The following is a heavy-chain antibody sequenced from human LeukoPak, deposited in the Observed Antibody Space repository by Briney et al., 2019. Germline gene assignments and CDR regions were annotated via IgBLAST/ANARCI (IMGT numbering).Heavy chain of an antibody. CDR1: GYSISSGYY. CDR3: ARQGGSNSPYYYYYMDV. Sequence: PSETLSLTCAVSGYSISSGYYWGWFRQPPGKGPEWIGCIYHSGTTYYNPSLKIRVTISVDTSKNQFSLMISSVTAADTAVYYCARQGGSNSPYYYYYMDVWGKGTTVTVSS. J-gene: IGHJ6*03. V-gene: IGHV4-38-2*01. CDR2: IYHSGTT. D-gene: IGHD6-13*01.